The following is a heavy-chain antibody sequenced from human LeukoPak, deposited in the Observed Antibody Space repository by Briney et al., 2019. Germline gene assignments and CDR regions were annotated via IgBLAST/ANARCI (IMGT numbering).Heavy chain of an antibody. CDR1: GFTFSSYA. V-gene: IGHV3-23*01. CDR3: AKGGATVVAGFYYFDY. Sequence: GGSLRLSCAASGFTFSSYAMSWVRQAPGKGLEWVPAISGSGGSTYYADSVKGRFTISRDNSKNTLYLQMNSLRAEDTAVYYCAKGGATVVAGFYYFDYWGQGTLVTVSS. D-gene: IGHD4-23*01. J-gene: IGHJ4*02. CDR2: ISGSGGST.